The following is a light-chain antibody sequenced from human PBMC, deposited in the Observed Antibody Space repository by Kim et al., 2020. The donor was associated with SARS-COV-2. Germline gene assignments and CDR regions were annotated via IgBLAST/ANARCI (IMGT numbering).Light chain of an antibody. CDR2: QDN. CDR3: QAWDSNTFYV. V-gene: IGLV3-1*01. J-gene: IGLJ1*01. Sequence: SYELTQPPSVSVSPGQTATITCSGDKLGDKYVCWYQQKPGQSPVLVIYQDNKRPSGIPERFSGSNSGNTATLTISGTQAMDEADYFCQAWDSNTFYVFGTGTKFTVL. CDR1: KLGDKY.